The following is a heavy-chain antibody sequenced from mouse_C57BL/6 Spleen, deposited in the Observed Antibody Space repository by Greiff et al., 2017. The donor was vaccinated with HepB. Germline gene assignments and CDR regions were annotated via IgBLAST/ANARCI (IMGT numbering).Heavy chain of an antibody. CDR2: IHPNSGST. CDR3: ARTLTMITTSPYYFDY. J-gene: IGHJ2*01. CDR1: GYTFTSYW. V-gene: IGHV1-64*01. Sequence: QVQLQQPGAELVKPGASVKLSCKASGYTFTSYWMHWVKQRPGQGLEWIGMIHPNSGSTNYNEKFKSKATLTVDKSSSTAYMQLSSLTSEDSAVYYCARTLTMITTSPYYFDYWGQGTTLTVSS. D-gene: IGHD2-4*01.